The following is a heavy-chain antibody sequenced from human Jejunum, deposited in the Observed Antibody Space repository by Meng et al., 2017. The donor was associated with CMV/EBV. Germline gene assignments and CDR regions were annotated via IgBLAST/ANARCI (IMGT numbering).Heavy chain of an antibody. CDR3: ARARLGGYCSSTSCADNWFDP. J-gene: IGHJ5*02. CDR1: GYTFTSYG. Sequence: QVIGGGCGAERKEAGASVKVFCKASGYTFTSYGISCVRQAPGQGLEWMGWISAYNGNTNYAQKLQGRVTMTTDTSTSTAYMELRSLRSDDTAVYYCARARLGGYCSSTSCADNWFDPWGQGTLVTVSS. V-gene: IGHV1-18*01. D-gene: IGHD2-2*01. CDR2: ISAYNGNT.